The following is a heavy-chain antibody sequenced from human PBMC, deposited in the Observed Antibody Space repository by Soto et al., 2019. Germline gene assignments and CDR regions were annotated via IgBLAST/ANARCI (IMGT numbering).Heavy chain of an antibody. J-gene: IGHJ6*02. D-gene: IGHD1-7*01. CDR1: GYTFTDYY. V-gene: IGHV1-2*02. Sequence: ASVKVSCKASGYTFTDYYMHWVRQAPGQGLEWMGWINPNSGGTNYAQKFQGRVTMTRDTSISTAYIELSRLRSDDTAVYYCARKLELRGSYYYYYDMDVWGQGTTVTGSS. CDR3: ARKLELRGSYYYYYDMDV. CDR2: INPNSGGT.